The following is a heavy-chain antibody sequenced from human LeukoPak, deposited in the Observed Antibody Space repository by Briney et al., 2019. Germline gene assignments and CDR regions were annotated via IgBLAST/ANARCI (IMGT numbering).Heavy chain of an antibody. V-gene: IGHV7-4-1*02. CDR3: ARDQVSGVVQGDFDY. D-gene: IGHD2-15*01. CDR1: GYTFTSYA. J-gene: IGHJ4*02. CDR2: INTNTGNP. Sequence: ASVKVSCKASGYTFTSYAMNWVRQAPGQGLEWMGWINTNTGNPTYAQGFTGRFVFSLDTSVSTAYLQISSLKAEDTAVYYCARDQVSGVVQGDFDYWGRGTLVTVSS.